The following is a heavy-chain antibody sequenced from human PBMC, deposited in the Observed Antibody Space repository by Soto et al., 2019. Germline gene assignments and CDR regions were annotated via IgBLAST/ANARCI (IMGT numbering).Heavy chain of an antibody. CDR2: IIGAGDDT. CDR1: GFRFSNYA. V-gene: IGHV3-23*01. J-gene: IGHJ4*02. CDR3: VKGSATSRPYYFDY. Sequence: GGSLRLSCAASGFRFSNYAMGWVRQAPGKGLEWVSAIIGAGDDTFHADSVKGRLTISRDNSRNLVFLQMSSLRADDTALYYCVKGSATSRPYYFDYWGQGTLVTVSS.